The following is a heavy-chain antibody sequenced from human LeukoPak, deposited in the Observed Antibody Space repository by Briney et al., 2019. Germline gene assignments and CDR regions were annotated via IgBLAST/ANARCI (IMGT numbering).Heavy chain of an antibody. V-gene: IGHV3-74*01. CDR1: GFTFSDYY. D-gene: IGHD6-13*01. J-gene: IGHJ4*02. CDR3: ARDLGSSWYHFDY. Sequence: PGGSLRLSCAASGFTFSDYYMSWIRQAPGKGLVWVSRINSDGSSRSYADSVKGRFTISRDNAKNTLYLQMNSLRAEDTAVYYCARDLGSSWYHFDYWGQGTLVTVSS. CDR2: INSDGSSR.